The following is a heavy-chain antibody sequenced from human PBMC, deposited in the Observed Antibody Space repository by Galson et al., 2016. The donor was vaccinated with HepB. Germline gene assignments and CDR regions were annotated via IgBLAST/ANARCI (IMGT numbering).Heavy chain of an antibody. CDR3: AKGIGYYYYDLDV. D-gene: IGHD3-10*01. V-gene: IGHV3-43*01. J-gene: IGHJ6*02. CDR1: GFTFDDYI. Sequence: SLRLSCAASGFTFDDYIMHWVRQRPGKGLEWVSLIAWDGGGTFYADSVKGRFTISRDNSKNSLFLQMNSLRSEDTALYYCAKGIGYYYYDLDVWGQGNPGHRLL. CDR2: IAWDGGGT.